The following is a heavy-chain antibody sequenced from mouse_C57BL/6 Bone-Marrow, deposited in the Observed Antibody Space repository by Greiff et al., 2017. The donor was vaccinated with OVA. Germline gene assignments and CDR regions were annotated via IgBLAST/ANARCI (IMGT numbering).Heavy chain of an antibody. J-gene: IGHJ4*01. V-gene: IGHV1-59*01. CDR1: GYTFTSYW. Sequence: QVQLKQPGAELVRPGTSVKLSCKASGYTFTSYWMHWVKQRPGQGLEWIGVIDPSDSYTNYNQKFKGKATLTVDTSSSTAYMQLSSLTSEDSAVYYCARPYYGSSYAFYAMDYWGQGTSVTVSS. CDR2: IDPSDSYT. D-gene: IGHD1-1*01. CDR3: ARPYYGSSYAFYAMDY.